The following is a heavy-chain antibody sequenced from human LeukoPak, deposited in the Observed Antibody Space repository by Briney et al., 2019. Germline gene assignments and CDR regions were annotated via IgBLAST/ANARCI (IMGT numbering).Heavy chain of an antibody. CDR3: AKDLAPSTLSGLFDY. D-gene: IGHD2-15*01. Sequence: GGSLRLSCAASGFTFSSYAMSWVRQAPGKGLEWVSVISGSGGSTYYADSVKGRFTISRDNSKNPLYLQMNSLRAKDTAVYYCAKDLAPSTLSGLFDYWGQGTLVTVSS. J-gene: IGHJ4*02. CDR2: ISGSGGST. CDR1: GFTFSSYA. V-gene: IGHV3-23*01.